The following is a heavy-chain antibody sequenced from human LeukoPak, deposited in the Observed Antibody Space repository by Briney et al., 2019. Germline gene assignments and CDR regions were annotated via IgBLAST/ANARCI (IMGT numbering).Heavy chain of an antibody. V-gene: IGHV3-23*01. Sequence: GGSLRLSCVASGFTFENYWMSWVRQAPGKGLEWVSAISGSGGTAYYADSVKGRFTISRDNSKNTLYLQMNSLRAEDTAVYYCAKKGYYDGSGYYMYYFDHWGQGTLVTVSS. D-gene: IGHD3-22*01. CDR1: GFTFENYW. CDR2: ISGSGGTA. CDR3: AKKGYYDGSGYYMYYFDH. J-gene: IGHJ4*02.